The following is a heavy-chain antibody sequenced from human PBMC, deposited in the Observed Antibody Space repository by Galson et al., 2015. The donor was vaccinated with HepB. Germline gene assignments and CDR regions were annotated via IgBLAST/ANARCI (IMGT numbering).Heavy chain of an antibody. CDR1: GDSVSSNSAA. CDR3: ARGDVSFGVVRD. J-gene: IGHJ4*02. CDR2: TYYRSKWYN. Sequence: CAISGDSVSSNSAAWNWIRQSPSRGLEWLGRTYYRSKWYNDYAVSVKSRITINPDTSKSQFSLQLNSVTPEDTAVYYCARGDVSFGVVRDWGQGTLVTVSS. V-gene: IGHV6-1*01. D-gene: IGHD3-3*01.